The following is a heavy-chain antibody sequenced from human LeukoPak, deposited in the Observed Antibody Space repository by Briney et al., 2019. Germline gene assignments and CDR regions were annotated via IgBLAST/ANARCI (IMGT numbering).Heavy chain of an antibody. D-gene: IGHD3-22*01. CDR1: GFTFNSYT. CDR3: AKGSRYYYDSSGSLDY. CDR2: ISGSGGST. V-gene: IGHV3-23*01. J-gene: IGHJ4*02. Sequence: GGSLRLSCAASGFTFNSYTMNWVRQAPGKGLEWVSAISGSGGSTYYADSVKGRFTISRDNSKNTLYLQMNSLRAEDTAVYYCAKGSRYYYDSSGSLDYWGQGTLVTVSS.